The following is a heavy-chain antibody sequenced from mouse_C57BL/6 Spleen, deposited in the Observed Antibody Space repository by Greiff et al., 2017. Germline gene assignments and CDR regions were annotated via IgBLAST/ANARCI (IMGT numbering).Heavy chain of an antibody. V-gene: IGHV1-62-2*01. J-gene: IGHJ3*01. CDR3: ARHERPFYYDYDEGAWFAY. Sequence: QVQLQQSGAELVKPGASVKLSCKASGYTFTEYTIHWVKQRSGQGLEWIGWFYPGSGSIKYNEKFKDKATLTADKSSSTVYMELSRLTSDDSAVYFCARHERPFYYDYDEGAWFAYWGQGTLVTVSA. D-gene: IGHD2-4*01. CDR1: GYTFTEYT. CDR2: FYPGSGSI.